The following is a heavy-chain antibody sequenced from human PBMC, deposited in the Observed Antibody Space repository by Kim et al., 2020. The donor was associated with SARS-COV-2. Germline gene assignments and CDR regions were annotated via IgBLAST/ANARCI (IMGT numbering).Heavy chain of an antibody. Sequence: DYVQRLQGRVTMTTDTSTSTAYMELRSLRSDDTAVYYCARGNTYGRFDYWGQGTLVTVSS. V-gene: IGHV1-18*01. CDR3: ARGNTYGRFDY. D-gene: IGHD5-18*01. J-gene: IGHJ4*02.